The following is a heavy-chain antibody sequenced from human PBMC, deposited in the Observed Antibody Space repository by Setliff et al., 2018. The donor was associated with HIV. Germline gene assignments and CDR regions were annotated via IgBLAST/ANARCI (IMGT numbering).Heavy chain of an antibody. CDR1: GYTFTSYA. CDR2: INAGNGNT. D-gene: IGHD1-1*01. V-gene: IGHV1-3*01. Sequence: ASVKVSCKASGYTFTSYAMHWVRQAPGQRLEWMGWINAGNGNTKYSQKFQGRVTITRDTSASTAYMELRSLRSEDTAVYYCARQLSNSLESWGQGTPVTVSS. CDR3: ARQLSNSLES. J-gene: IGHJ4*02.